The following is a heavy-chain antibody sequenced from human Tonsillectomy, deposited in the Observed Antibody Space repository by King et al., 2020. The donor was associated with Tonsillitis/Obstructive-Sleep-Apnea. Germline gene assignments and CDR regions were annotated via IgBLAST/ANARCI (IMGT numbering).Heavy chain of an antibody. CDR3: VRFSDAFDI. CDR1: GFTFSGST. CDR2: VRSIADNYAT. Sequence: QLVQSGGGLVQPGGSLKLSCAASGFTFSGSTMHWVRQASGKGLEWVGRVRSIADNYATAYAASVKGRVTISRDDSKNTAYLQMISLKTEDTAVYYCVRFSDAFDIWGQGTMVIVSS. V-gene: IGHV3-73*01. D-gene: IGHD3-3*01. J-gene: IGHJ3*02.